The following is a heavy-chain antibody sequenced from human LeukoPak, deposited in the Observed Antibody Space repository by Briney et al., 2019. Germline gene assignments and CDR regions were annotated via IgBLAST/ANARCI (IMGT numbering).Heavy chain of an antibody. CDR3: AKFRGIHTLHPIDY. D-gene: IGHD3-16*01. CDR1: GFTFDDYA. V-gene: IGHV3-9*01. Sequence: GGSLRLSCAASGFTFDDYAMHWVRQAPGKGLEWVSGISWNSGSIGYADSEKGRFTISRDNAKNSLYLQMNSLRAEDTALYYCAKFRGIHTLHPIDYWGQGTLVTVSS. J-gene: IGHJ4*02. CDR2: ISWNSGSI.